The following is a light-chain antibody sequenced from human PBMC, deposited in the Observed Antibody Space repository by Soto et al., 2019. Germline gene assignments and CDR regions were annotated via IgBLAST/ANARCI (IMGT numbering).Light chain of an antibody. V-gene: IGKV3-20*01. Sequence: EVVLTQSPGTLSLSPGERATLSCRASQIVTINSLAWYQQKPGQPPRLLIYVASTRASAIPDRFSGSGSGTDFTLTISRLQPEDFALYYCQQYGDSPFTFGPGTRVDVK. CDR2: VAS. CDR3: QQYGDSPFT. CDR1: QIVTINS. J-gene: IGKJ3*01.